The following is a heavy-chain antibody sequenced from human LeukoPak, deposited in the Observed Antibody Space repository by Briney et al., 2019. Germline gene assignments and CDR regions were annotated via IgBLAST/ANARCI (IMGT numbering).Heavy chain of an antibody. Sequence: ASVKVSCKASGYTFTGYYMHWVRQAPGQRLEWMGWINPNSGGTNYAQKFQGRVTMTRDTSISTAYMELSRLRSDDTAVYYCARGSARGGASDYWGQGTLVTVSS. V-gene: IGHV1-2*02. CDR3: ARGSARGGASDY. CDR2: INPNSGGT. J-gene: IGHJ4*02. CDR1: GYTFTGYY. D-gene: IGHD1-26*01.